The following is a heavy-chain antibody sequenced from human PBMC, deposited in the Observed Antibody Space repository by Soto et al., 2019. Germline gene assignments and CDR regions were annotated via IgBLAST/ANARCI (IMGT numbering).Heavy chain of an antibody. D-gene: IGHD3-10*01. J-gene: IGHJ5*02. CDR1: GFTFSSYA. CDR2: ISYDGSNK. CDR3: ARGVRGVINAP. Sequence: GGSLRLSCAASGFTFSSYAMHWVRQAPGKGLEWVAVISYDGSNKYYADSVKGRFTISRDNSKNTLYLQMNSLRAVDTAVYYCARGVRGVINAPWGQGTLVTVSS. V-gene: IGHV3-30-3*01.